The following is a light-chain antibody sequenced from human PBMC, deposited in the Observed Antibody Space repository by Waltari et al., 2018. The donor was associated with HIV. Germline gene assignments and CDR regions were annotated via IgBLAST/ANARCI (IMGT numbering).Light chain of an antibody. V-gene: IGLV7-43*01. J-gene: IGLJ1*01. CDR1: TGAVTTGYF. CDR3: LRYYGGANYV. CDR2: STR. Sequence: QTVVTQEPSLTVSPGGTVTLTCGSSTGAVTTGYFPNWFQQKPGQAPRALIYSTRNKHAGYPARFSGALLSGKAALTLSGVEPEYEAAYYGLRYYGGANYVFGTGTKFTVV.